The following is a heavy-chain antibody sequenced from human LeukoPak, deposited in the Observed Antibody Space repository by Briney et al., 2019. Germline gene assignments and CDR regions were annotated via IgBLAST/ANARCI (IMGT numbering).Heavy chain of an antibody. Sequence: GGSLRLSCAASGFTFSSYSMNWVRQAPGKGLEWVSYISSSSSTIYYADSVKGRFTISRDNAKNSLYLQMDSLRAEDTAVYYCAKSQWELRVSESGMYFDYWGQGTLVTVSS. CDR2: ISSSSSTI. J-gene: IGHJ4*02. CDR1: GFTFSSYS. CDR3: AKSQWELRVSESGMYFDY. V-gene: IGHV3-48*04. D-gene: IGHD1-7*01.